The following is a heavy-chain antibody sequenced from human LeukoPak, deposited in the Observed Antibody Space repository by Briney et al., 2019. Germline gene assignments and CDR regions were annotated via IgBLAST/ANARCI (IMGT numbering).Heavy chain of an antibody. CDR1: GGSFSGYY. V-gene: IGHV4-34*01. D-gene: IGHD5-24*01. CDR3: AGNKRWLQLKSLDY. J-gene: IGHJ4*02. Sequence: SETLSLTCAVYGGSFSGYYWSWIRQPPGKGLEWIGEINHSGSTNYNPSLTSRVTISVDTSKNQFSLKLSSVTAADTAVYYCAGNKRWLQLKSLDYWGQGTLVTVSS. CDR2: INHSGST.